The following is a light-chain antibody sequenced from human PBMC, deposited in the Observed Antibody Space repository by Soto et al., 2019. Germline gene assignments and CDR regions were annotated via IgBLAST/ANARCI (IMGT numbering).Light chain of an antibody. V-gene: IGKV1-39*01. Sequence: DIQVTQSPSSLSASIGDRVIITCRASQPISTSLHWFQQKPGKAPKLLIYALSNLQSGVPSRFSGSGTWTEFTLIISSLQPEDVGNYFCQHSYSTPLTFGGGTKVQI. J-gene: IGKJ4*01. CDR3: QHSYSTPLT. CDR2: ALS. CDR1: QPISTS.